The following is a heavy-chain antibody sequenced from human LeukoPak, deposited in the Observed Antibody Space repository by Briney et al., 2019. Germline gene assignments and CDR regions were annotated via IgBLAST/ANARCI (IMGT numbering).Heavy chain of an antibody. D-gene: IGHD2-15*01. V-gene: IGHV3-30*04. CDR3: ARAAGSGYLDY. CDR2: ISYDGSNK. Sequence: GGSLRLSCAASGFTFSSYAMHWVRQAPGKGLEWVAVISYDGSNKYYADSVKGRFTISRDNSKNTLYLQMNSLRAEDTAVYYCARAAGSGYLDYWGQGTLVTVSS. CDR1: GFTFSSYA. J-gene: IGHJ4*02.